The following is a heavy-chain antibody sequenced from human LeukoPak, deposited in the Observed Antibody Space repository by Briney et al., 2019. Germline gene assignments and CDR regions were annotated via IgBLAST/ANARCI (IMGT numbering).Heavy chain of an antibody. CDR1: GGSISSYY. CDR3: AREDYSGYDHVFDY. D-gene: IGHD5-12*01. J-gene: IGHJ4*02. V-gene: IGHV4-59*01. CDR2: IFYSGST. Sequence: SSETLSLTCTVSGGSISSYYWSWIRQPPGKGLEWIGYIFYSGSTNYNPSLKSRVTISLDTSKNQFSLKLTSVTAADTAVYYCAREDYSGYDHVFDYWGQGALVTVSS.